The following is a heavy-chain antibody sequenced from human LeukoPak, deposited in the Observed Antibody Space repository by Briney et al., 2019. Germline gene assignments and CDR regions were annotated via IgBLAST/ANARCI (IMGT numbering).Heavy chain of an antibody. CDR2: ICYSGST. CDR3: ASLLLWFGELLQFDY. D-gene: IGHD3-10*01. CDR1: GGSISSSSYY. Sequence: SETLSLTCTVSGGSISSSSYYWGWIRQPPGKGLEWIGSICYSGSTYYNPSLKSRVTISVDTSKNQFSLKLSSVTAADTAVYYCASLLLWFGELLQFDYWGQGTLVTVSS. V-gene: IGHV4-39*01. J-gene: IGHJ4*02.